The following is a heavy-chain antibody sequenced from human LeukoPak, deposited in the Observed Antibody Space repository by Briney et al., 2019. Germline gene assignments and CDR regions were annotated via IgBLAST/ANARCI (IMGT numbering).Heavy chain of an antibody. CDR1: NYTFIRYG. D-gene: IGHD6-13*01. V-gene: IGHV1-69*06. Sequence: GASVKVSCKASNYTFIRYGITWVRQAPGQGLEWMGGIIPIFGTANYAQKFQGRVTITADKSTSTAYMELSRLRSDDTAVYYCAIEPPWTHRTHLAAADYWGQGTLVTVSS. CDR2: IIPIFGTA. J-gene: IGHJ4*02. CDR3: AIEPPWTHRTHLAAADY.